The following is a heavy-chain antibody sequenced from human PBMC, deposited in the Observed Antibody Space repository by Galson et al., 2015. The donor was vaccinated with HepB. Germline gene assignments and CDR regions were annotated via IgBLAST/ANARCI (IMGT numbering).Heavy chain of an antibody. D-gene: IGHD6-13*01. CDR2: ISYDGSNK. Sequence: SLRLSCAASGFTFSSYAMHWVRQAPGKGLEWVAVISYDGSNKYYADSVKGRFTISRDNSKNTLYLQMNSLRAEDTAVYYCARDEVAAAGTFDYFDYWGQGTLVTVSS. J-gene: IGHJ4*02. CDR1: GFTFSSYA. V-gene: IGHV3-30*04. CDR3: ARDEVAAAGTFDYFDY.